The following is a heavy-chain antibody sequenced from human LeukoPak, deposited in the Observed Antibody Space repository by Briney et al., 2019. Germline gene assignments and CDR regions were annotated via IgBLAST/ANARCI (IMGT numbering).Heavy chain of an antibody. V-gene: IGHV4-34*01. Sequence: SETLSLTCAVYGGSFSGYYWSWIRQPPGKGLEWIGEINHSGSTNYNPSLKSRVTISVDTSKNQFSLKLSSVTAADTAVYSCAGVRADPMTRVTHFDNWGRETLVTVSS. CDR2: INHSGST. D-gene: IGHD4-17*01. CDR1: GGSFSGYY. CDR3: AGVRADPMTRVTHFDN. J-gene: IGHJ4*02.